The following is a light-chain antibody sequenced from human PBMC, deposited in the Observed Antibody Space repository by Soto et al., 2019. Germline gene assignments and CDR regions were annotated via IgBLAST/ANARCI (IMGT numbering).Light chain of an antibody. CDR3: QKYNSAPRT. J-gene: IGKJ1*01. V-gene: IGKV1-27*01. CDR1: QGISNY. Sequence: DIQITQSPSSLSASVGDRVVITCRASQGISNYLAWYQQKPGKVPKLLIYAASTLQSGVPSRFRGSGSGTDFTLTISSLQPEDVATYYCQKYNSAPRTFGQGTKVDIK. CDR2: AAS.